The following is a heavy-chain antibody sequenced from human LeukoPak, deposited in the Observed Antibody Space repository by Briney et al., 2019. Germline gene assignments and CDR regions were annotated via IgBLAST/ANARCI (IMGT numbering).Heavy chain of an antibody. D-gene: IGHD3-10*01. CDR1: GGSFSGYY. J-gene: IGHJ5*02. Sequence: SETLSLTCAVYGGSFSGYYWSWIRQPPGKGLEWIGEINHSGSTNYNPSLKSRVTISVDTSKNQFSLKLSSVTAADTAVYYCARAVGYNWFDPWGQGTLVTVSP. CDR3: ARAVGYNWFDP. V-gene: IGHV4-34*01. CDR2: INHSGST.